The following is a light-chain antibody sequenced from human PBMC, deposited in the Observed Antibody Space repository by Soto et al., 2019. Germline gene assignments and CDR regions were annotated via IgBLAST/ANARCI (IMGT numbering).Light chain of an antibody. CDR2: DVS. J-gene: IGKJ4*01. V-gene: IGKV3-11*01. CDR1: QSVSSF. CDR3: QQRNNWPLT. Sequence: EIVLTQSPDTLSLSPGERATLSCRASQSVSSFVAWYQQRPGQPPRLLIYDVSKRATGSPIRFSCSGSGTEFNLNINRLEPEDSEVHYCQQRNNWPLTFGGGTKEEIK.